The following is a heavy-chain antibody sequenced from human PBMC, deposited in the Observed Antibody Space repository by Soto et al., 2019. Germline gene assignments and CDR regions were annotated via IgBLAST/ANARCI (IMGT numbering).Heavy chain of an antibody. D-gene: IGHD3-22*01. Sequence: SETLSLTCTVSGGSISGDHWNWIRQPPGKGLERIAYVSSSGSTKYNPSLKSRVTISIDTTKNQFSLRLSSVTAADTAVYYCASGFYDSRGYSEAFDIWGQGTKVTVSS. CDR3: ASGFYDSRGYSEAFDI. J-gene: IGHJ3*02. CDR1: GGSISGDH. V-gene: IGHV4-59*01. CDR2: VSSSGST.